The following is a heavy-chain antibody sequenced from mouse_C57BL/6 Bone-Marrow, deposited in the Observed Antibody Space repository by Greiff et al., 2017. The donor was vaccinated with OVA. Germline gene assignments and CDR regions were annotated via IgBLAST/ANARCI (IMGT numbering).Heavy chain of an antibody. CDR1: GYTFTSYT. D-gene: IGHD1-1*01. CDR2: INPSSGYT. V-gene: IGHV1-4*01. CDR3: GITTVEGAWCAY. Sequence: QVQLQQSGAELARPGASVKMSCKASGYTFTSYTMHWVKQRPGQGLEWIGYINPSSGYTKYNQKFKDKATLTADKSSSTAYMQLSSLTSEDSAVYYCGITTVEGAWCAYWGQGTLVTVSA. J-gene: IGHJ3*01.